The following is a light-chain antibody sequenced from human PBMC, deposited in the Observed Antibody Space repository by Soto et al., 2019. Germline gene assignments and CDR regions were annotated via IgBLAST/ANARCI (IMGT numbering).Light chain of an antibody. Sequence: QSVLTQPPSASGTPGQRVTIFCSGSSSNIGSNTVNWYQQLPGTAPKLLIYSNNQRPSGVPDRFSGSKSGTSASLAISGLQSEDEADYYCAAWDDSLNGVVFGGGTQLTVL. V-gene: IGLV1-44*01. J-gene: IGLJ2*01. CDR3: AAWDDSLNGVV. CDR2: SNN. CDR1: SSNIGSNT.